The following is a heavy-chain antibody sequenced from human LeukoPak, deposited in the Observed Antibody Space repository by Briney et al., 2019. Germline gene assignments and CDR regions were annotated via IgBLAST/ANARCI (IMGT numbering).Heavy chain of an antibody. D-gene: IGHD6-13*01. V-gene: IGHV3-48*02. CDR1: GFTFSYYS. CDR2: ISSSSTI. J-gene: IGHJ5*02. Sequence: GGSLRLSCAASGFTFSYYSMNWVRQALGKGLEWVSYISSSSTIYYADSVKGRFTISRDNAKNSLYLQMNSLRDEDTAVYYCARTSAGGWFDPWGQGTLVTVSS. CDR3: ARTSAGGWFDP.